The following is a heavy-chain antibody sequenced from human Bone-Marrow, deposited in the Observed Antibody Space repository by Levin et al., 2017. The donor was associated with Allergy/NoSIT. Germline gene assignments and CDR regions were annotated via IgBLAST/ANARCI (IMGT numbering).Heavy chain of an antibody. CDR3: ARDGELELDPFDY. J-gene: IGHJ4*02. Sequence: LSLTCAASGFTFSSYSMNWVRQAPGKGLEWVSYISSSSSTIYYADSVKGRFTISRDNAKNSLYLQMNSLRAEDTAVYYCARDGELELDPFDYWGQGTLVTVSS. D-gene: IGHD1-7*01. CDR1: GFTFSSYS. V-gene: IGHV3-48*01. CDR2: ISSSSSTI.